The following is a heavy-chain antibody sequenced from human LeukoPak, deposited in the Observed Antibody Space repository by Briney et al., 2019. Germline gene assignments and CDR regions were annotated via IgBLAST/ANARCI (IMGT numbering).Heavy chain of an antibody. D-gene: IGHD3-10*01. CDR3: ARRWLRVVLDN. CDR2: IFHSGTT. V-gene: IGHV4-38-2*02. Sequence: PSETLSLTCTVSGYSITSAYHWGWIRQPPGKGLEWIGSIFHSGTTYSNPSLKSRVTISVDTARNQFSLKLTSVTAADTAVYHCARRWLRVVLDNWGQGILVTVSS. CDR1: GYSITSAYH. J-gene: IGHJ4*02.